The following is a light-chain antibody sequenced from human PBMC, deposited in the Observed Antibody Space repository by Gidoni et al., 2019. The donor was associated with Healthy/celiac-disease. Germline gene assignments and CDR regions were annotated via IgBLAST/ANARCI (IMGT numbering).Light chain of an antibody. J-gene: IGKJ1*01. CDR1: QSISSY. V-gene: IGKV1-39*01. Sequence: DLQMTQSPSSLSASVGYRVTITCRASQSISSYLNWCQQKTGKAPKLLIYAASSLQSGVPSRFSGSGSGTDFTLTISSLQPEDFATYYCQQSYSTPRTFGQGTKVEIK. CDR2: AAS. CDR3: QQSYSTPRT.